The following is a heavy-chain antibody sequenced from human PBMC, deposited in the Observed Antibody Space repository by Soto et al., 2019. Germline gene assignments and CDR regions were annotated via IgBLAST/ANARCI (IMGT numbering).Heavy chain of an antibody. D-gene: IGHD3-10*01. V-gene: IGHV4-30-4*01. CDR3: AGERSGSFSSGNYFADY. Sequence: QVQLRESGPGLVKPSQTLSLTCTVSGGSISSDYSYWSWIRQPPGKGLEWIGYISSRGTTYYNPSLKSRVIISVDTSTYQFSLKVSAVTAADTAVYYCAGERSGSFSSGNYFADYWGQGTLVTVSS. CDR2: ISSRGTT. CDR1: GGSISSDYSY. J-gene: IGHJ4*02.